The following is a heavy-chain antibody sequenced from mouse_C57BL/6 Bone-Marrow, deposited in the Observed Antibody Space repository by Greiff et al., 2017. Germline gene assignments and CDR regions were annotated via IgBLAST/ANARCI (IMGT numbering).Heavy chain of an antibody. CDR2: IYPRSGNT. CDR1: GYTFTSYV. Sequence: QVQLQQSGAELARPGASVKLSCKASGYTFTSYVISWVKQRTGQGLEWIGEIYPRSGNTYYNEKFKGKATLTADKSSSTAYMELRSLTSEDSAVYFCARGWLPYAMDYWGQGTSVTVSS. V-gene: IGHV1-81*01. D-gene: IGHD2-2*01. CDR3: ARGWLPYAMDY. J-gene: IGHJ4*01.